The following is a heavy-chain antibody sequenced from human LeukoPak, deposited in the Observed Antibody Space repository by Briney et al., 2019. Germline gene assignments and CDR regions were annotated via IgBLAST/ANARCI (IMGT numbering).Heavy chain of an antibody. D-gene: IGHD3-22*01. Sequence: ASVKVSCKASGYTFTGYYMHWVRQAPGQGLEWMGWINPNSGGTNYAQKFQGRVTMTRDTSISTAYMELSRLRSDDTAVYYCARTRDYYDSSGNYYETWGQGTLVTVSS. V-gene: IGHV1-2*02. J-gene: IGHJ5*02. CDR1: GYTFTGYY. CDR3: ARTRDYYDSSGNYYET. CDR2: INPNSGGT.